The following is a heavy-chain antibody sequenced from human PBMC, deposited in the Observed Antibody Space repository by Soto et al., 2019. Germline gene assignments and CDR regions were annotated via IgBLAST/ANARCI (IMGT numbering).Heavy chain of an antibody. V-gene: IGHV1-8*01. CDR1: GYTFTSYD. CDR2: MNPNSGNT. Sequence: ASVKVSCKASGYTFTSYDINGVRQATGQGLEWMGGMNPNSGNTGYAQKFQGRVTMTRNTSISTAYMELSSLRSEDTAVYYCARGRLRTQLGLYYYYYYGRDVWGQRTTGTVSS. CDR3: ARGRLRTQLGLYYYYYYGRDV. J-gene: IGHJ6*02. D-gene: IGHD3-16*01.